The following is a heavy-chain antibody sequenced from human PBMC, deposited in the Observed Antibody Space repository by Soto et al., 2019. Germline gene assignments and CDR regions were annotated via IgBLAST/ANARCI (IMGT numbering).Heavy chain of an antibody. CDR2: LSDDGRS. CDR3: SRDFTSGGYDF. Sequence: VGSLRLSCAASGFSVSSTYMSWVRQPPGKGLEWVSTLSDDGRSHYADSVTGRFSVSRDNSKNTLYLHMSGLRADDTAIYYCSRDFTSGGYDFRGQGTQVTVS. D-gene: IGHD5-12*01. J-gene: IGHJ4*02. CDR1: GFSVSSTY. V-gene: IGHV3-53*01.